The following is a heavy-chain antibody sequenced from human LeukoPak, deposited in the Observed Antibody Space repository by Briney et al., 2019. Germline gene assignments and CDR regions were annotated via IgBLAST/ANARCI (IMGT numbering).Heavy chain of an antibody. D-gene: IGHD6-19*01. CDR1: GGSISSYY. J-gene: IGHJ3*02. V-gene: IGHV4-59*01. CDR3: ARGGSRQWLAGDAFDI. Sequence: SETLSLTCTVSGGSISSYYWSWIRQPPGKGLEWIGNIYYSGSTNYNPSLKSRVTISVDTSKNQFSLKLSSVTAADTAVYYCARGGSRQWLAGDAFDIWGQGTMVTVSS. CDR2: IYYSGST.